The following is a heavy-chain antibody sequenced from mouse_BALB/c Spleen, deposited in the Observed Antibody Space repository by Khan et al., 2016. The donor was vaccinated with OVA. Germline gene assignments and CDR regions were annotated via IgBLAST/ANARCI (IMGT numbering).Heavy chain of an antibody. V-gene: IGHV2-3*01. CDR3: ANFTPDYYSMDY. CDR1: GFSLNSYG. D-gene: IGHD1-1*01. Sequence: QVQLKESGPGLVAPSQSLSITCTVSGFSLNSYGVNWVRQPPGKGLEWLGVIWGDGSTKYHSALKPRVIISKDKSKSQGILKLNSLQTDDTATYSFANFTPDYYSMDYWGQGTSVTVSS. J-gene: IGHJ4*01. CDR2: IWGDGST.